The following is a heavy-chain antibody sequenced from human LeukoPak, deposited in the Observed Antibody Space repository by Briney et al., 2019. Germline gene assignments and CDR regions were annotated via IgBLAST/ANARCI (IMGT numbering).Heavy chain of an antibody. V-gene: IGHV4-34*01. CDR1: GGSFSGYY. CDR2: INHSGST. CDR3: ARGRYVTTRGGAAAGFLDY. Sequence: SETLSLTCAVYGGSFSGYYWSWIRQPPGKGLEWIGEINHSGSTNYNPSLKSRVTISVDTSQNQFSLRLSSVTAAGTAVYYCARGRYVTTRGGAAAGFLDYWGQGTLVTVST. J-gene: IGHJ4*02. D-gene: IGHD6-13*01.